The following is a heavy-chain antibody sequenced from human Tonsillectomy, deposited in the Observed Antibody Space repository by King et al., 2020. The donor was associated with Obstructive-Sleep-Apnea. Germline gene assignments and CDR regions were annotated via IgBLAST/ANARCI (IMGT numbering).Heavy chain of an antibody. V-gene: IGHV3-74*01. Sequence: VQLVESGGGLVQPGGSLRLSCAASGFTFSSYWMHCVSQAPGKGLVWVSRINSDGSSTSYADSVKGRFTITRDNAKNTLYLQMNSLRAEDTAVYYCARGRYFDWLSTNWFDPWGQGTLVTVSS. D-gene: IGHD3-9*01. CDR2: INSDGSST. J-gene: IGHJ5*02. CDR3: ARGRYFDWLSTNWFDP. CDR1: GFTFSSYW.